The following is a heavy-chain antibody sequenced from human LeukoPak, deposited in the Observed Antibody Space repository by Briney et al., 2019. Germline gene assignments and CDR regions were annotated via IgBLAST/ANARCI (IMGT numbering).Heavy chain of an antibody. D-gene: IGHD3-22*01. CDR3: ARVGSYDSSGYPPFDY. V-gene: IGHV4-59*01. CDR2: IYYSGST. J-gene: IGHJ4*02. CDR1: GGSISDYY. Sequence: SETLSLTCTVSGGSISDYYWSWIRQPPGKGLEWIGYIYYSGSTNYNPSLKSRATISVDTSKNQFSLKLSSVTAADTAVYYCARVGSYDSSGYPPFDYWGQGTLVTVSS.